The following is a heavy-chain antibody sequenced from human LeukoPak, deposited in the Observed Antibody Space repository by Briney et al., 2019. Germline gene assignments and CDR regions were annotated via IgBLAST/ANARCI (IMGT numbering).Heavy chain of an antibody. Sequence: GGSLRLSCAASAINVTTNYMTWIRQAPGKGLEWVSLIYGDNAAYYAESVRGRFIISRDSLKNTLFLQMNSLRAEDTAVYYCVSSTGQQFVPYDYWGHGTHVTVSS. CDR1: AINVTTNY. D-gene: IGHD6-13*01. CDR3: VSSTGQQFVPYDY. J-gene: IGHJ4*01. V-gene: IGHV3-66*02. CDR2: IYGDNAA.